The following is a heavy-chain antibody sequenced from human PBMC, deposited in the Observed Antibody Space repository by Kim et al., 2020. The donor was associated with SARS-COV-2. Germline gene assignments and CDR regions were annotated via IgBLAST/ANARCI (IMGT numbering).Heavy chain of an antibody. J-gene: IGHJ6*01. D-gene: IGHD6-13*01. V-gene: IGHV3-30*18. CDR2: ISYDGSNK. CDR3: AKETHSSNRYDDYYYYY. CDR1: GFTFSSYG. Sequence: GGSLRLSCAASGFTFSSYGMHWVRQAPGKGLEWVAVISYDGSNKYYADSVKGRFTISRDNSKNTLYLQMNSLRAEDTAVYYCAKETHSSNRYDDYYYYY.